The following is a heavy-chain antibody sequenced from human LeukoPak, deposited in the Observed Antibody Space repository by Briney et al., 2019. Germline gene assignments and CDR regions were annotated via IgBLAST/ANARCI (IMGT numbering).Heavy chain of an antibody. J-gene: IGHJ4*02. Sequence: SETLSLTCTVSGGSISNYYWSWIRQPPGKGLEWIGYIYSSGSTNYNPSLKSRVTMSVDTSKNQFSLKVSSVTAADTAVYYCAREIHSSGYYQNYYFDYWGQGTLVTVSS. CDR1: GGSISNYY. CDR2: IYSSGST. D-gene: IGHD3-22*01. CDR3: AREIHSSGYYQNYYFDY. V-gene: IGHV4-59*01.